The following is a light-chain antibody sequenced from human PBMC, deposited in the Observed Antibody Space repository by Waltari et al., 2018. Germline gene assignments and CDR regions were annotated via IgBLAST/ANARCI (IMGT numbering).Light chain of an antibody. Sequence: QSALTLPASVSGSPGQSISISCTGTSNDIWSYNRVSWYQPHPGKAPKLLIYEVNKRPSGVSGRFSGSKSGNTASLTISGLQAEDEGDYYCCSYRGGHSWVFGGGAKLTVL. CDR3: CSYRGGHSWV. V-gene: IGLV2-23*02. J-gene: IGLJ3*02. CDR1: SNDIWSYNR. CDR2: EVN.